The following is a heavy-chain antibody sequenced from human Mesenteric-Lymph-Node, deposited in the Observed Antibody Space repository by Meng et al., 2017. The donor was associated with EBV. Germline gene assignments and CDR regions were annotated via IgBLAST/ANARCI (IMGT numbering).Heavy chain of an antibody. V-gene: IGHV3-53*01. CDR3: ARDHDYHQVST. Sequence: EVQLVESGGGLIQPGGSLRLSCAASGFTVSSAYMSWVRQAPGKGLEWVSVIYRSGSTYYEDSVRGRFTISSDNSKNTLYLQMNSLRAEDTAVYYCARDHDYHQVSTWGQGTLVTVSS. D-gene: IGHD4-11*01. J-gene: IGHJ4*02. CDR1: GFTVSSAY. CDR2: IYRSGST.